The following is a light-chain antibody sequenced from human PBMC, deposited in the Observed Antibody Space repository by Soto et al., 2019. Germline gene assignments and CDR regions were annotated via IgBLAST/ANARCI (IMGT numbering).Light chain of an antibody. CDR1: QTISSW. Sequence: DIQMTQSPSTLSGSVGDRVTITCRASQTISSWLAWYQQKPGKAPKLLIYKASTLKSGVPSRFSGSGSGTEFTLTISSLEPEDFGVYYCQQRSNWLTFGGGTKVDIK. CDR2: KAS. J-gene: IGKJ4*01. V-gene: IGKV1-5*03. CDR3: QQRSNWLT.